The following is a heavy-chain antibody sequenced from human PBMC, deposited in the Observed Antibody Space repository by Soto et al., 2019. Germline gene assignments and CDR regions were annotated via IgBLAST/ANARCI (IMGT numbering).Heavy chain of an antibody. Sequence: PSETLSLTCTVSGGSISSGGYYWSWIRQHPGKGLEWIGYFYYSGSTYYNPSLKSRVTISVDTSKNQFSLKLSSVTAADTAVYYCARDLGYGDFYFDYWGQGTLVTVSS. J-gene: IGHJ4*02. V-gene: IGHV4-31*03. D-gene: IGHD4-17*01. CDR2: FYYSGST. CDR1: GGSISSGGYY. CDR3: ARDLGYGDFYFDY.